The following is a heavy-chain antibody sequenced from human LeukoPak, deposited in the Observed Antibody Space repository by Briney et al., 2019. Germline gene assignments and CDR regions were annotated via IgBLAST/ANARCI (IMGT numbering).Heavy chain of an antibody. D-gene: IGHD2-2*02. J-gene: IGHJ2*01. CDR3: ARYGERDIVVVPAAIRDWYFDL. V-gene: IGHV1-69*05. CDR1: GGTFSSYA. CDR2: IIPIFGTA. Sequence: ASVKVSCKASGGTFSSYAISWVRQAPGQGLEWMGGIIPIFGTANYAQKFQGRVTITTDESTSTAYMELSSLRSEDTAVYYCARYGERDIVVVPAAIRDWYFDLWGRGTLVTVSS.